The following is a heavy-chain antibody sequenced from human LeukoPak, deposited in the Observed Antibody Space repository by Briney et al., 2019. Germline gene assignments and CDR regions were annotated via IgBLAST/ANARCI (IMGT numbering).Heavy chain of an antibody. CDR2: IRSKAYGGTT. CDR3: TADDFDYYASGGVDY. D-gene: IGHD2-15*01. Sequence: PGGSLRLSCKTSGFTFGDFAVGWVRQAPGKGLEWVGFIRSKAYGGTTEYAASVKGRFTISRDDSDSIACLQMSSLNTEDTAVYYCTADDFDYYASGGVDYWGQGTLVTVSS. CDR1: GFTFGDFA. J-gene: IGHJ4*02. V-gene: IGHV3-49*04.